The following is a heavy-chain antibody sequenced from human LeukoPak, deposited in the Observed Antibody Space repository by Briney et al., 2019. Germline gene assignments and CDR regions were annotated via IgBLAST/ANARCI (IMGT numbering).Heavy chain of an antibody. CDR2: IYYSGST. J-gene: IGHJ4*02. CDR3: ARRRGITISGVVISDDY. Sequence: SETLSLTCTVSGGSISSSSYYWGWIRQPPGKGLEWIGSIYYSGSTYYNPSLKSRVTISVDTSKNQFSLKLSSVTAADTAVYYCARRRGITISGVVISDDYWGQGTLVTVSS. V-gene: IGHV4-39*01. D-gene: IGHD3-3*01. CDR1: GGSISSSSYY.